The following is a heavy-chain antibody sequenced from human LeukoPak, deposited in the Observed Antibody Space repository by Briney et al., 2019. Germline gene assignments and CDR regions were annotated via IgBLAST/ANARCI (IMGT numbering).Heavy chain of an antibody. CDR3: ARKGGTMVNYRPFDY. Sequence: GTSLRLPCAASGFTFSSYTMHWVRQAPGKGLEWVAVISYDGNEKYYADSVKGRFTISRDNSKSTMYLQMNSLRAEDTAVYYCARKGGTMVNYRPFDYWGQGTLITVSS. J-gene: IGHJ4*02. CDR1: GFTFSSYT. CDR2: ISYDGNEK. V-gene: IGHV3-30*04. D-gene: IGHD3-10*01.